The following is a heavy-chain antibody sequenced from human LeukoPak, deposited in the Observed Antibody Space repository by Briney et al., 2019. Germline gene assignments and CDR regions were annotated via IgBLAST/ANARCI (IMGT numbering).Heavy chain of an antibody. V-gene: IGHV4-59*11. CDR3: ARGGVAAEYYFDS. J-gene: IGHJ4*02. D-gene: IGHD3-10*01. Sequence: SETLSLTCTVSGGSISPLYWSWTRQPPGKGLEFIGYIYYSGTTNYNPSLKSRVTLSVDTSKNQFSLKLSSVTAADTAVYYCARGGVAAEYYFDSWGQGTLVTVSS. CDR2: IYYSGTT. CDR1: GGSISPLY.